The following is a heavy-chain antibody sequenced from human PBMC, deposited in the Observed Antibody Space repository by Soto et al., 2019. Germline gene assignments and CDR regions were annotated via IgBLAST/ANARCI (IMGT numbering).Heavy chain of an antibody. D-gene: IGHD6-19*01. V-gene: IGHV3-30-3*01. CDR2: ISYDGSNK. CDR3: ARDPTFDLLRSSGWYAGYYYGMDV. J-gene: IGHJ6*02. Sequence: GGSLRLSCAASGFTFSSYAMHWVRQAPGKGLEWVAVISYDGSNKYYADSVKGRFTISRDNSKNTLYLQMNSLRAEDTAVYYCARDPTFDLLRSSGWYAGYYYGMDVWGQGTTVTVSS. CDR1: GFTFSSYA.